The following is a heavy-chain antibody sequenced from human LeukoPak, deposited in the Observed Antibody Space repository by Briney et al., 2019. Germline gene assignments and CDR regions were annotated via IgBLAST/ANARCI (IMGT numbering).Heavy chain of an antibody. J-gene: IGHJ4*02. D-gene: IGHD3-9*01. CDR2: IYYSGST. CDR1: GFTVRTSF. Sequence: LRLSCAAAGFTVRTSFMSWVSQAAGKGLEWIGYIYYSGSTNYNPSLKSRVTISVDTSKNQFSLKLSSVTAADTAVYYCARHVWLQPFDYWGQGTLVTVSS. V-gene: IGHV4-59*08. CDR3: ARHVWLQPFDY.